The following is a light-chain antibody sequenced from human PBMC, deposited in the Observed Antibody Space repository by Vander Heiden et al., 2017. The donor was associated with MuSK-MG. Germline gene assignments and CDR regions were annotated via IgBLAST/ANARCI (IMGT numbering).Light chain of an antibody. V-gene: IGKV1-5*03. Sequence: DIQMTQSPSTLSASVGDRVTITCRASQSIGGWLAWYQQKPGNAPNLLIYKASSLKSGVLSRFSGSGSGTEFTLTISSLQPDDFATYYCQQYYTHCTFGGGTKVEI. CDR3: QQYYTHCT. CDR2: KAS. J-gene: IGKJ4*01. CDR1: QSIGGW.